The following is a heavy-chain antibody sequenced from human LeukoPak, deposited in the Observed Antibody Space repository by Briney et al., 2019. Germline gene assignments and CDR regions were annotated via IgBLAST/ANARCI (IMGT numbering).Heavy chain of an antibody. J-gene: IGHJ4*02. V-gene: IGHV3-7*01. Sequence: GGSLRLSCAASGFTFSNYWMSWVRQAPGKGLEWVANIKEDGSEKYYVDSVKGRFTISRENAKNSLYLQMNSLRAEDTAVYFCARDGPPGYSSSWYIYFWGQGTLVSVSS. CDR1: GFTFSNYW. CDR3: ARDGPPGYSSSWYIYF. CDR2: IKEDGSEK. D-gene: IGHD6-13*01.